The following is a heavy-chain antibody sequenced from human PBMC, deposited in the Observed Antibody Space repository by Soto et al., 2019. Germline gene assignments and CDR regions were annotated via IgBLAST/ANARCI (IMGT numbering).Heavy chain of an antibody. V-gene: IGHV3-30*18. CDR2: ISFDGLRT. J-gene: IGHJ4*02. CDR3: AKGSRGGYSRVSRAIES. CDR1: GFSLGSFG. D-gene: IGHD3-22*01. Sequence: QVQLVESGGGVVQPGRSLRLSCAGSGFSLGSFGMHWVRQAPGMGLEWVGVISFDGLRTDYADSVKGRFTISRDTSQNTMDLHMSSLSVKDTAVYYCAKGSRGGYSRVSRAIESWGQGTLVTVSS.